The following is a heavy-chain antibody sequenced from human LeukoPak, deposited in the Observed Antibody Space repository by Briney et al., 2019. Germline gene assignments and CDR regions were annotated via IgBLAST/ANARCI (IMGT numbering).Heavy chain of an antibody. Sequence: PSETLSLTCTVSGGSISSSSYYWGWIRQPPGKGLEWIGSIYYSGSTYYNPSLKSRVTISADTSKNQFSLKLSSVTAADTAVYYCARVDGYSGYAPADYFDYWGQGTLVTVSS. J-gene: IGHJ4*02. CDR1: GGSISSSSYY. V-gene: IGHV4-39*07. D-gene: IGHD5-12*01. CDR2: IYYSGST. CDR3: ARVDGYSGYAPADYFDY.